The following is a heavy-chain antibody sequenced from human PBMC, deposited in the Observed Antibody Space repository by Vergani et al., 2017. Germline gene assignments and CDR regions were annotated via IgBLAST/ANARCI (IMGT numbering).Heavy chain of an antibody. D-gene: IGHD1-26*01. J-gene: IGHJ6*03. CDR2: IYSGGST. Sequence: EVQLVETGGGLIQPGGSLRLSCAASGFTVSSNYMSWVRQAPGKGLEWVSVIYSGGSTYYADSVKGRFTISRDNSKNTLYLQMNSLRAEDTAVYYWARDFGGSRDDDMDVWGKGTTVTVAS. V-gene: IGHV3-53*02. CDR1: GFTVSSNY. CDR3: ARDFGGSRDDDMDV.